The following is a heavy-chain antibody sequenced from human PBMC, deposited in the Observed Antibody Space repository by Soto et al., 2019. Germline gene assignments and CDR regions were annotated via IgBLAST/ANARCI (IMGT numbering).Heavy chain of an antibody. V-gene: IGHV1-69*13. J-gene: IGHJ5*02. Sequence: ASVKVSCKASGGTFSSYAISWVRQAPGQGLEWMGGIIPIFGTANYAQKFQGRVTITADESTSTAYMELSSLRSEDTALYYCARGDSSGYSFRNWFDPWGQGTLVTVSS. D-gene: IGHD3-22*01. CDR3: ARGDSSGYSFRNWFDP. CDR1: GGTFSSYA. CDR2: IIPIFGTA.